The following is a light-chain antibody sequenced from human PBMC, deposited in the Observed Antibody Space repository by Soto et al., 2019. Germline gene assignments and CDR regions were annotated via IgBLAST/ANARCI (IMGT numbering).Light chain of an antibody. Sequence: QSPLTQPPSASGSPGQSVAISCTGTNSDIGNYNFVSWYQQHPGKAPKLMIYEVNKRPSGVPDRFSGSKSGNTASLTVSGLQPEDEADYYCSSYAGSNNLLFGGGTKVTVL. CDR2: EVN. CDR3: SSYAGSNNLL. J-gene: IGLJ2*01. CDR1: NSDIGNYNF. V-gene: IGLV2-8*01.